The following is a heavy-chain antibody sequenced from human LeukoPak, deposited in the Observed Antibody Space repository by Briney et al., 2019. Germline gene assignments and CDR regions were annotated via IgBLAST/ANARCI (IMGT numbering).Heavy chain of an antibody. CDR3: AKEGYCSSTSCLDAFDI. Sequence: PGRSLRLSCAASGFTFSSYAMHWVRQAPGKGLEWVAVISYDGSNKYYADSVKGRFTISRDNSKNTLYLQMNSLRAEDTAVYYCAKEGYCSSTSCLDAFDIWGQGTMVTVSS. CDR1: GFTFSSYA. D-gene: IGHD2-2*01. J-gene: IGHJ3*02. CDR2: ISYDGSNK. V-gene: IGHV3-30-3*01.